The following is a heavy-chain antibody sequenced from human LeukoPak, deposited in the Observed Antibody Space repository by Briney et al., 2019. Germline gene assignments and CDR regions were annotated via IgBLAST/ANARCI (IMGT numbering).Heavy chain of an antibody. CDR1: GFTFSNYG. CDR3: AKGQLGIQSSKWFDP. V-gene: IGHV3-30*02. CDR2: IRYDGSDK. D-gene: IGHD3-16*01. J-gene: IGHJ5*02. Sequence: GGSLRLSYAASGFTFSNYGMYWVRQAPGKGLEWVAFIRYDGSDKYYADSVKGRFTISRDNSKNTLYLQMDSLRADDTAVYYCAKGQLGIQSSKWFDPWGQGTLVTVSS.